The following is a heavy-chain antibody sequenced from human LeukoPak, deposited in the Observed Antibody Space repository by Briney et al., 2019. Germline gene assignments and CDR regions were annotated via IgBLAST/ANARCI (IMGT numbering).Heavy chain of an antibody. D-gene: IGHD4-17*01. CDR2: ISAYNGNT. CDR3: ASSLDDYGDDAFDT. Sequence: GASVKVSCKASGYTFTSYGISWVRQAPGQGLEWMGWISAYNGNTNYAQKLQGRVTMTTDTSTSTAYMELRSLRSDDTAVYYCASSLDDYGDDAFDTWGQGTMVTVSS. V-gene: IGHV1-18*01. CDR1: GYTFTSYG. J-gene: IGHJ3*02.